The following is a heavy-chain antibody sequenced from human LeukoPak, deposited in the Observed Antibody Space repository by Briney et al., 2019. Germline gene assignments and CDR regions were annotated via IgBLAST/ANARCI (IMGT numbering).Heavy chain of an antibody. CDR1: GFTFSTYS. Sequence: GGSLRLSCAASGFTFSTYSMNWVRQAPGKGLEWVSSISTSSSYIYYADSLKGRFTISRDNAKNSLYLQMNSLRAEDTAVYYCATGHHDILTGYSMFYFDYWGQGTLVTVSS. CDR2: ISTSSSYI. J-gene: IGHJ4*02. CDR3: ATGHHDILTGYSMFYFDY. V-gene: IGHV3-21*01. D-gene: IGHD3-9*01.